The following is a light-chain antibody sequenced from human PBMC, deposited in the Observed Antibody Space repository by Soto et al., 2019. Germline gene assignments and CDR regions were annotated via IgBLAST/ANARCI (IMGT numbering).Light chain of an antibody. CDR3: QQYKSWSTWT. CDR2: QAS. J-gene: IGKJ1*01. CDR1: QNINTW. V-gene: IGKV1-5*03. Sequence: DIQMTQSPSTLSASVGDRVTITCRASQNINTWLAWYQQKPGKAPKLLIYQASNLESGVPSRFGGSGSGTEFTLTISSLQPDDFATYYCQQYKSWSTWTFGQGTKVEIK.